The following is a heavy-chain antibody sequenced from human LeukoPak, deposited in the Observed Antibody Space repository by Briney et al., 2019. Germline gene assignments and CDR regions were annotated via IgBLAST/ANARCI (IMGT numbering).Heavy chain of an antibody. CDR1: GGSISSSSYY. CDR3: ARENCSGGSCYSIYYYYYMDV. CDR2: IYYSGST. D-gene: IGHD2-15*01. Sequence: NPSETLSLTCTVSGGSISSSSYYWGWIRQPPGKGLEWIGSIYYSGSTYHNPSLKSRVTISVDTSKNQFSLKLSSVTAADTAVYYCARENCSGGSCYSIYYYYYMDVWGKGTTVTVSS. J-gene: IGHJ6*03. V-gene: IGHV4-39*07.